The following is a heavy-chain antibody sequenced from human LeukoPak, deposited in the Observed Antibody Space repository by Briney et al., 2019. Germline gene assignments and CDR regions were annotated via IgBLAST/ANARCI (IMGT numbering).Heavy chain of an antibody. V-gene: IGHV3-7*03. Sequence: GGSLRLSCAASGFTFSSYWMSWVRQAPGKGLEWVANIKHDGSEKYYVDSVKGRFTISRDNSKNTLYLQMNSLRAEDTAVYSCAKDQWLVLDYWGQGTLVTVSS. D-gene: IGHD6-19*01. CDR2: IKHDGSEK. CDR3: AKDQWLVLDY. J-gene: IGHJ4*02. CDR1: GFTFSSYW.